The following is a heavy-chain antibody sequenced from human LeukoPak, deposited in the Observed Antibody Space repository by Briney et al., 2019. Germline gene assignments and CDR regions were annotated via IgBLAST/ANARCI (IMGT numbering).Heavy chain of an antibody. CDR3: AKNKGQWLPSGALDY. CDR2: ISGSGGST. D-gene: IGHD6-19*01. Sequence: PGGSLRLSCAASGFTFSSYAMSWVLQAQGKGLEWVSAISGSGGSTYYADSVKGRFTISRDNSKNTLYLQMNSLRAEDTAVYYCAKNKGQWLPSGALDYWGQGTLVTVSS. V-gene: IGHV3-23*01. CDR1: GFTFSSYA. J-gene: IGHJ4*02.